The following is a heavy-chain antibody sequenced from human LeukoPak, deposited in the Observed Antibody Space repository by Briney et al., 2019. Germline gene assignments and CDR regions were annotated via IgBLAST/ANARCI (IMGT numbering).Heavy chain of an antibody. J-gene: IGHJ4*02. CDR2: IYYSGST. Sequence: SETLSLTCTVSGGSISSYYWSWIRQPPGKGLEWIGYIYYSGSTNYNPSLKSRATISVDTSKNQFSLKLSSVTAADTAVYYCARDSRHSFDYWGQGTLVTVSS. CDR3: ARDSRHSFDY. CDR1: GGSISSYY. D-gene: IGHD3-3*02. V-gene: IGHV4-59*01.